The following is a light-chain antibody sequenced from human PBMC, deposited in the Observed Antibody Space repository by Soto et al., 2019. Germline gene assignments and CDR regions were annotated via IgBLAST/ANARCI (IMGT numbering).Light chain of an antibody. CDR1: QSVSSSY. CDR3: QQYNNWWT. V-gene: IGKV3-20*01. Sequence: EIVLTQSPGTLSLSPGERATLSCRASQSVSSSYLAWYQQKPGQAPRLLIYGASNRATGIPARFSGSGSGTDFTLTISSLRSEDFAVYYCQQYNNWWTFGQGTKVDIK. J-gene: IGKJ1*01. CDR2: GAS.